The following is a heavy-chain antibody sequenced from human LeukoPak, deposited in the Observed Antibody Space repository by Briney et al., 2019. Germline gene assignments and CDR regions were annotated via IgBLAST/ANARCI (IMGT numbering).Heavy chain of an antibody. J-gene: IGHJ4*02. CDR2: IYFRETT. D-gene: IGHD3-22*01. V-gene: IGHV4-39*01. Sequence: SETLSLTCSVSGGSITSSSNYWACLRQPPGRGREWIGSIYFRETTSYNPSLRGRVTISEDKSKRQRSLSLSSVTAADTAIYYCTRHPRATFSYDTSAPQDIDHWGQGTLVTVSS. CDR1: GGSITSSSNY. CDR3: TRHPRATFSYDTSAPQDIDH.